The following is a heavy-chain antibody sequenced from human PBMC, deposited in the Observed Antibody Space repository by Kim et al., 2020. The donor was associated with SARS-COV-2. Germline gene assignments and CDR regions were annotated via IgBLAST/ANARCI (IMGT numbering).Heavy chain of an antibody. CDR3: DRARATSITIFGVVIVHNCDY. Sequence: SETLSLTCTVSGGSISSGDYYWSWIRQPPGKGLEWIGYIYYSGSTYYNPSLKSRVTISVDTSKNQFSLKLSSVTAADTAVYYCDRARATSITIFGVVIVHNCDYWAREPWSPSPQ. D-gene: IGHD3-3*01. J-gene: IGHJ4*02. CDR1: GGSISSGDYY. CDR2: IYYSGST. V-gene: IGHV4-30-4*01.